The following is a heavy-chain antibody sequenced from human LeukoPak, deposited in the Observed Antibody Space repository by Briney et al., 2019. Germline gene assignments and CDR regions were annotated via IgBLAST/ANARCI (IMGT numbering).Heavy chain of an antibody. CDR1: GFTFSSYG. Sequence: PGGSLRLSCAASGFTFSSYGMHWVRQAPGKGLEWVAVIWYDGSNKYYADSVKGRFTISRDNSKNTLYLQMNSLRAEDTAVYYCARCLTMVRGVITDWGQGTLVTVSS. CDR2: IWYDGSNK. D-gene: IGHD3-10*01. J-gene: IGHJ4*02. V-gene: IGHV3-33*01. CDR3: ARCLTMVRGVITD.